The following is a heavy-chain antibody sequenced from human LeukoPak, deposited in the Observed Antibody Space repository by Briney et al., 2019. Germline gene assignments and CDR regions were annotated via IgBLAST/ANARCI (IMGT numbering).Heavy chain of an antibody. CDR3: ARDVRLRFFYYYMDV. Sequence: ASETLSLTCTVSGGSISSSSYYWGWIRQPPGKGLEWIGSIYYSGSTYYNPSLKSRVTISVDTSKNQLSLKLSSVTAADTAVYYCARDVRLRFFYYYMDVWGKGTTVTVSS. CDR1: GGSISSSSYY. J-gene: IGHJ6*03. CDR2: IYYSGST. V-gene: IGHV4-39*07.